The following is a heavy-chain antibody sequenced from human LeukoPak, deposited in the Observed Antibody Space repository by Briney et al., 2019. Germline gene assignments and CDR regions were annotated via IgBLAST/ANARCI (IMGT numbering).Heavy chain of an antibody. V-gene: IGHV1-8*01. D-gene: IGHD3-16*02. J-gene: IGHJ4*02. Sequence: ASVKVSCKASGYTFTSYDINWVRQATGQGLEWMGWMNPNSGNTGYAQKFQGRVTMTRNTSISTAYMELSSLRSEDTAVYYCARDIVPRAGGWPNFDYWGQGTLVTVSS. CDR2: MNPNSGNT. CDR3: ARDIVPRAGGWPNFDY. CDR1: GYTFTSYD.